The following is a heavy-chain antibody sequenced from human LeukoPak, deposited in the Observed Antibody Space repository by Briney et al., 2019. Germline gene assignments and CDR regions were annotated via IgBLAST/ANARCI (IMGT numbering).Heavy chain of an antibody. CDR2: ISGSGGSK. CDR1: GFTFSSYA. V-gene: IGHV3-23*01. Sequence: PAGSLRLSCAASGFTFSSYAMSWIRQAPGKGLKWVSIISGSGGSKSYADSVKGRFTISRDTSNNTLYLQMSSLRAEDTALYYCAKTVRTRWGFDYWGQGPLVTVSS. D-gene: IGHD4-23*01. J-gene: IGHJ4*02. CDR3: AKTVRTRWGFDY.